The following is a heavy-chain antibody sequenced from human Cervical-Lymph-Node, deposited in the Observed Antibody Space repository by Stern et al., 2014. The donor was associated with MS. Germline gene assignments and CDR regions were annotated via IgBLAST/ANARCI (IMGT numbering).Heavy chain of an antibody. CDR1: GYNFTDYG. Sequence: QVQLGQSGAEVKKPGASVKVSCKTAGYNFTDYGIIWVRQAPGQRLEWMGWINTGNGNRRYSQKIQGRVTITRDTSASTAYMELSSLRSEDTAMYYCARTGTVVTSGYYYGMDVWGQGTTVTVSS. CDR3: ARTGTVVTSGYYYGMDV. CDR2: INTGNGNR. J-gene: IGHJ6*02. V-gene: IGHV1-3*04. D-gene: IGHD4-23*01.